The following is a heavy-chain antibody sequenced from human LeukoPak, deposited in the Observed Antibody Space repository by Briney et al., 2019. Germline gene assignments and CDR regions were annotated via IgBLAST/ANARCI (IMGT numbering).Heavy chain of an antibody. CDR1: GGSISSYY. V-gene: IGHV4-59*01. CDR3: AGAAAGTYWGAFDI. Sequence: PSETLSLTCTVSGGSISSYYWSWIRQPPGKGLEWIGYIYYSGSTNYNPSLKSRVTISVDTSKNQFSLKLSSVTAADTAVYYCAGAAAGTYWGAFDIWGQGTMVTVSS. D-gene: IGHD6-13*01. CDR2: IYYSGST. J-gene: IGHJ3*02.